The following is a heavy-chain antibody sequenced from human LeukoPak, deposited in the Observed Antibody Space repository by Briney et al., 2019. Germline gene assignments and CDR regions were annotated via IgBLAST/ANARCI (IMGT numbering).Heavy chain of an antibody. CDR3: VRDGGVSGYDLLDY. J-gene: IGHJ4*02. CDR1: GYTFSNYW. D-gene: IGHD5-12*01. CDR2: INQDGSEE. Sequence: GGSLRLSCAASGYTFSNYWMHWVRQAPGKGLEWVAHINQDGSEEHYMDSAKARFTISRDNAKNSLSLQMNSLRAEDTAVYYCVRDGGVSGYDLLDYWGQGTLVTVSS. V-gene: IGHV3-7*01.